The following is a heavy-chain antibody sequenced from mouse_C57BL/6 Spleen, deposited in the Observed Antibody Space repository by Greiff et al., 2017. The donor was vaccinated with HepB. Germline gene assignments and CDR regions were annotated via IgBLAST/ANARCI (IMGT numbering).Heavy chain of an antibody. Sequence: QVQLKQPGAELVRPGSSVKLSCTASGFTFTSYWMHWVKQRPIQGLEWIGNIDPSDSETHYHQKFKDKATLTVDKSSSTAYMQLSRLTSEDSAVYYCASSGDYAFDYWGQGTLVTVSA. CDR1: GFTFTSYW. CDR2: IDPSDSET. CDR3: ASSGDYAFDY. V-gene: IGHV1-52*01. D-gene: IGHD2-4*01. J-gene: IGHJ3*01.